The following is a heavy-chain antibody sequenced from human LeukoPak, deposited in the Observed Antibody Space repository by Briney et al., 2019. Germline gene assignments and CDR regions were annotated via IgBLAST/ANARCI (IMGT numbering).Heavy chain of an antibody. J-gene: IGHJ4*02. CDR1: GFTFSTYE. D-gene: IGHD6-13*01. CDR3: ARDGGRDSTYWYYY. V-gene: IGHV3-48*03. CDR2: ISSGSSTI. Sequence: PGGSLRLSCAASGFTFSTYEMNWVRQAPGKGLEWLSYISSGSSTIYYAGSVKGRFTISRDNAKNSLYLQMNSLRAEDTAVYYCARDGGRDSTYWYYYWGQGTLVTVSS.